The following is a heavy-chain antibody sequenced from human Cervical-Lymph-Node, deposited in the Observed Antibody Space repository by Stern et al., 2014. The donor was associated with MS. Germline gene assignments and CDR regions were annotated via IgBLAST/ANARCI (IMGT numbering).Heavy chain of an antibody. V-gene: IGHV3-21*06. D-gene: IGHD3-10*01. CDR1: AFTFSSYG. Sequence: VQLVESGGGLVKPGGSLRLSCAASAFTFSSYGLTWVRQAQGKGLEWGSFICSSSSYLYDADAVKCRFTVSRDNAKNALYLQMNTLRAEDTAVYYCARVREYGSGSYYNALDSWGQGTLVTVSS. CDR2: ICSSSSYL. J-gene: IGHJ4*02. CDR3: ARVREYGSGSYYNALDS.